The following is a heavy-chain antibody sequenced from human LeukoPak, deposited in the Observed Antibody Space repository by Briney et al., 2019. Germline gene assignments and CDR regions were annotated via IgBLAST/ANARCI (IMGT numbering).Heavy chain of an antibody. CDR1: GGTFSSYA. CDR3: ARSYGSGISAVWFDP. CDR2: IIPIFGTA. J-gene: IGHJ5*02. Sequence: ASVKVSCKASGGTFSSYAISWVRQAPGQGLEWMGGIIPIFGTANYAQKFQGRVTMTRNTSISTAYMELSSLRSEDTAVYYCARSYGSGISAVWFDPWGQGTLVTVSS. V-gene: IGHV1-69*05. D-gene: IGHD3-10*01.